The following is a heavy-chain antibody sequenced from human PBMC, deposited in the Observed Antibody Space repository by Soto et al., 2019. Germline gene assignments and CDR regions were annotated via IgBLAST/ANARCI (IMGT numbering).Heavy chain of an antibody. Sequence: ASVKVSCKASGYTFTSYGISWVRQAPGQGLEWMGWISAYNGNTNYAQKLQGRVTMTTDTSTSTAYMELRSLRSDDTAMYYCARDIGSGYGRNWFDPWGQGTLVTVSS. CDR2: ISAYNGNT. D-gene: IGHD5-12*01. J-gene: IGHJ5*02. V-gene: IGHV1-18*01. CDR3: ARDIGSGYGRNWFDP. CDR1: GYTFTSYG.